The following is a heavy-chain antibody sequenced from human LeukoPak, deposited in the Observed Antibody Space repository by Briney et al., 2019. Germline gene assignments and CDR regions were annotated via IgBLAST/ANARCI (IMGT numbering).Heavy chain of an antibody. V-gene: IGHV4-61*02. D-gene: IGHD3-16*02. CDR3: ARGRVYDYVWGSYRSNWFDP. J-gene: IGHJ5*02. CDR1: GGSISRGSYY. Sequence: SQTLSLTCTVSGGSISRGSYYWSWIRQPAGKGLEWIGRIYTSGSTNYNPSLKSRVTISVGTSKNQFSLKLSSVTAADTAVYYCARGRVYDYVWGSYRSNWFDPWGQGTLVTVSS. CDR2: IYTSGST.